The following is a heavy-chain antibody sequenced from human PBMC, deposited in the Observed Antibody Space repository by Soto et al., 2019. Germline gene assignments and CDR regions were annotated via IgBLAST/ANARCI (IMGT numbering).Heavy chain of an antibody. CDR3: ARKSDRSPFYYYGMDV. V-gene: IGHV1-18*04. D-gene: IGHD1-26*01. Sequence: VASVKVSCKASGYTFTSYGISWVRQAPGQGLEWMGWISAYNGNTNYAQKLQGRVTMTTDTSTSTAYMELRSLRSDDTAVYYCARKSDRSPFYYYGMDVWGQGTTVTVSS. CDR1: GYTFTSYG. CDR2: ISAYNGNT. J-gene: IGHJ6*02.